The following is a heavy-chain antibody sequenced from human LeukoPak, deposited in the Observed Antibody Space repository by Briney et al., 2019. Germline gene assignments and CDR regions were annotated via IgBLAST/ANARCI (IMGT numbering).Heavy chain of an antibody. J-gene: IGHJ4*02. CDR3: ARSGGLQKFDW. D-gene: IGHD4-11*01. CDR2: ISFDGNTI. V-gene: IGHV3-30-3*01. CDR1: GFAFNTYA. Sequence: GRSLRLSCAASGFAFNTYAMHWVRQGPAKGLEWVAVISFDGNTIHYADSVKGRFTISRDNSKNTLFLQMDSLRAEDTAVYYCARSGGLQKFDWWGQGTLVPVSS.